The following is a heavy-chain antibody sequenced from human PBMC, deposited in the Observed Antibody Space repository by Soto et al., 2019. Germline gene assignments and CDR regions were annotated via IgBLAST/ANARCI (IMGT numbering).Heavy chain of an antibody. D-gene: IGHD3-9*01. CDR3: ARGLNTGFYRAFDI. J-gene: IGHJ3*02. V-gene: IGHV4-59*01. CDR2: IYYRGSP. Sequence: LSLTCTVFGGSINNYYWGWIRQAPGKGLDWIGHIYYRGSPNYNSSLKSRVTISADTSKNQVSLKLTSMTAADTAVYYCARGLNTGFYRAFDIWGQGTMVTVSS. CDR1: GGSINNYY.